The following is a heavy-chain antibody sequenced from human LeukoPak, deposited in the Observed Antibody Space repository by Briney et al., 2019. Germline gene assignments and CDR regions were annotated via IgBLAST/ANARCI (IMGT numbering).Heavy chain of an antibody. Sequence: PGGSLRLSCAASGFTFSSYSMNWVRQAPGKGLEWVSYISSSSTIYYADSVKGRFTISRDNAKNSLYLQMNSLRDEDTAVYYCARDAEHYYYDSSGYYSHFDYWGQGTLVTVSS. CDR1: GFTFSSYS. CDR3: ARDAEHYYYDSSGYYSHFDY. D-gene: IGHD3-22*01. V-gene: IGHV3-48*02. CDR2: ISSSSTI. J-gene: IGHJ4*02.